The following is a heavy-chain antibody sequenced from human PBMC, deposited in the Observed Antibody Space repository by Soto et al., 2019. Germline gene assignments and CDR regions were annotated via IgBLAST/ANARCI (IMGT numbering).Heavy chain of an antibody. CDR3: AKDLSITGTTRLIYYYYYGMDV. Sequence: QVQLVESGGGVVQPGRSLRLSCAASGFTFSSYGMHWVRQAPGKGLEWVAVIWYDGSNKYYADSVKGRFTISRDNSKNTLYLQMNSLRAEDTAVYYCAKDLSITGTTRLIYYYYYGMDVWGQGTTVTVSS. CDR2: IWYDGSNK. J-gene: IGHJ6*02. D-gene: IGHD1-20*01. V-gene: IGHV3-33*06. CDR1: GFTFSSYG.